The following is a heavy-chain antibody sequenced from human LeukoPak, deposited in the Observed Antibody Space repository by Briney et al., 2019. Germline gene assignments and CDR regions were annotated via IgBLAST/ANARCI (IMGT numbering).Heavy chain of an antibody. CDR2: IYYSGST. CDR3: AMTHYDFWSGYGGGYYMDV. CDR1: GGSISSYY. D-gene: IGHD3-3*01. J-gene: IGHJ6*03. V-gene: IGHV4-59*01. Sequence: SETLSLTCTVSGGSISSYYWSWIRQPPGKGLEWIGYIYYSGSTNYNPSLKSRVTISVDTSKNQFSLKLSSVTAADTAVYYCAMTHYDFWSGYGGGYYMDVWGKGTTVTVSS.